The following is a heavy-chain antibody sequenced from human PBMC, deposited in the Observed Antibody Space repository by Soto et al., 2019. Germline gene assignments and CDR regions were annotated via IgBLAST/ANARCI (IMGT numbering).Heavy chain of an antibody. CDR3: AREPATAKPEAVDF. D-gene: IGHD1-1*01. CDR2: INPNSGGT. V-gene: IGHV1-2*02. CDR1: GGTFSSYA. Sequence: SVKVSCQASGGTFSSYAISWVRQAPGQGLEWMGWINPNSGGTKYAPKFQGGVTMTRDTSITTAYMELSRLRSGDTAVYYCAREPATAKPEAVDFWGQGTLLTVSS. J-gene: IGHJ4*02.